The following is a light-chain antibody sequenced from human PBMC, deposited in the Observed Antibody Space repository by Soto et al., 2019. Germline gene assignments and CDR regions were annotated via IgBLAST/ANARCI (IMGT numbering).Light chain of an antibody. CDR1: QTISNTF. Sequence: EIVLTQSPGTLSLSPGERATPSCRASQTISNTFLAWYQQRPGQAPRLLIYGASGRAAGIPDRFSGSGSGTDFTLSISRLEPEDFAVYYCQQYGVSPTFGGGTKVEIK. V-gene: IGKV3-20*01. CDR2: GAS. CDR3: QQYGVSPT. J-gene: IGKJ4*01.